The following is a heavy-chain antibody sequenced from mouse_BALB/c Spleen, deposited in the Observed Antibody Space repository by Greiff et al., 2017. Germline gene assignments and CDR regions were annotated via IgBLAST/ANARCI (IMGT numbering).Heavy chain of an antibody. CDR2: IWSGGST. D-gene: IGHD3-1*01. CDR1: GFSLTSYG. J-gene: IGHJ2*01. Sequence: QVQLQQSGPGLVQPSQSLSITCTVSGFSLTSYGVHWVRQSPGKGLEWLGVIWSGGSTDCNAAFISRLSISKDNSKSQVFFKMNSLQANDTAIYYCARTARALDYWGQGTTLTVSS. CDR3: ARTARALDY. V-gene: IGHV2-2*02.